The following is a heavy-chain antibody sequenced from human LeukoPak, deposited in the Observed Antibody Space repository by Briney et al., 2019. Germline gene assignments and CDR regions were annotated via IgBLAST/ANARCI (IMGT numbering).Heavy chain of an antibody. V-gene: IGHV4-31*03. Sequence: SQSLSLTCTVAGDSMSTGGYYWSWLREHPGKGLEWIVYIFRPGNTYHNPSLKRRLTISVDTSKNRFSLQLSFVTAADTAVYYCARTRLRGDPFDDWGQGTLVTVSS. CDR2: IFRPGNT. D-gene: IGHD2-21*02. J-gene: IGHJ4*02. CDR3: ARTRLRGDPFDD. CDR1: GDSMSTGGYY.